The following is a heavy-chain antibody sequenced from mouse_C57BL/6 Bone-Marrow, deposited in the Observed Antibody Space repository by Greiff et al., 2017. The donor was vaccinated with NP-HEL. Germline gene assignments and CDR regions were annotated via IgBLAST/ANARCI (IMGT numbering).Heavy chain of an antibody. CDR1: GFNIKDDY. J-gene: IGHJ3*01. D-gene: IGHD1-1*01. CDR2: IDPENGDT. Sequence: EVKLMESGAELVRPGASVKLSCTASGFNIKDDYMHWVKQRPEQGLEWIGWIDPENGDTEYASKFQGKATITADTSSNTAYLQLSSLTSEDTAVYYCTTRYYGSSSSWFAYWGQGTLVTGSA. V-gene: IGHV14-4*01. CDR3: TTRYYGSSSSWFAY.